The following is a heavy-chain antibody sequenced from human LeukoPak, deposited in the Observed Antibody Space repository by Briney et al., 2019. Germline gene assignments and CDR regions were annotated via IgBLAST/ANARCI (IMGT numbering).Heavy chain of an antibody. D-gene: IGHD1-1*01. Sequence: GGSLRLSCTDSGFTFINYSMNRVRQAPGKGLEWVSSISSSGSYIYYADSVRGRFTISRDNAKNSLFLQMNSLRGEDTAVYYCARCTTGKTFGSLREIKKSREIDYWGQGTLVTVSS. V-gene: IGHV3-21*01. CDR1: GFTFINYS. CDR3: ARCTTGKTFGSLREIKKSREIDY. CDR2: ISSSGSYI. J-gene: IGHJ4*02.